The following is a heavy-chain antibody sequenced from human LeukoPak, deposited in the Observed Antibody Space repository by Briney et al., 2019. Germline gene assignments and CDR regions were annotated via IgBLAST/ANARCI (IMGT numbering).Heavy chain of an antibody. CDR3: ARDDYGDRGFDF. CDR2: MHYSGST. D-gene: IGHD4-17*01. J-gene: IGHJ4*02. V-gene: IGHV4-39*07. CDR1: GGSISSSSYY. Sequence: SETLSLTCTVSGGSISSSSYYWGWIRQPPGNRLEWIGSMHYSGSTYYNPSLKSRVTTSVDTSKNQFSLQLQSVTAADTAVYYCARDDYGDRGFDFWGQGSLLIVSS.